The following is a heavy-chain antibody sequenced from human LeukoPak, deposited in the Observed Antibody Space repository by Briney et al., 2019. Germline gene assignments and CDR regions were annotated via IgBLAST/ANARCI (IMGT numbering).Heavy chain of an antibody. CDR1: GGSITSGDYY. V-gene: IGHV4-30-4*01. Sequence: SQTLSLTCTVSGGSITSGDYYRSRIRQPPGKGLEWIGYIYYSGSTYYNPSLKSRVTISVDTSKNQFSLKLSSVTAADTAVYYCARDGVRYGMDVWGQGTTVTVSS. D-gene: IGHD3-16*01. CDR2: IYYSGST. J-gene: IGHJ6*02. CDR3: ARDGVRYGMDV.